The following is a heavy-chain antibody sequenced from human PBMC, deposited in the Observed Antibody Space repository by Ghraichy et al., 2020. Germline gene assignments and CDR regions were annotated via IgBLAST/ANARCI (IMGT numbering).Heavy chain of an antibody. CDR1: GFALSDYW. V-gene: IGHV3-74*01. Sequence: GGSLRLSCAASGFALSDYWMHWVRQAPGKGLLWVSRIKSDGTDRTYADSVKGRFTISRDNAKNTLYLQMNSLRAEDTAVYSCAREYCRGGRCFFGTGGSPFDYWGQGILVTVSS. CDR2: IKSDGTDR. J-gene: IGHJ4*02. D-gene: IGHD2-15*01. CDR3: AREYCRGGRCFFGTGGSPFDY.